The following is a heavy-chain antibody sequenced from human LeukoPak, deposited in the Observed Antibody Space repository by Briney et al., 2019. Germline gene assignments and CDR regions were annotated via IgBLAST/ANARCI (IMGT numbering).Heavy chain of an antibody. Sequence: PSETLSLTCTVSGGSISSYYWSWIRQPPGKGLEWIGYIYYSGSTNYNPSLKSRVTISVDTSKNQFSLKLSSVTAADTAVYYCARGGYSSGWYTPREYDYWGQGTPVTVSS. D-gene: IGHD6-19*01. CDR2: IYYSGST. J-gene: IGHJ4*02. CDR3: ARGGYSSGWYTPREYDY. V-gene: IGHV4-59*01. CDR1: GGSISSYY.